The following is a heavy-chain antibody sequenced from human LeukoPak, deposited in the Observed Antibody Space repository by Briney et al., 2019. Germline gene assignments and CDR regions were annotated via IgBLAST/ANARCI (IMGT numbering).Heavy chain of an antibody. Sequence: SETLSLTCAVSGGSISSSNWWSWVRQPPGKGLEWIGEIYHSGSTNYNPSLKSRVTISVDKSKNQFSLKLSSVTAADTAVYYCARIRVTMVRGVIREYYFDYRGQGTLVTVSS. CDR2: IYHSGST. V-gene: IGHV4-4*02. J-gene: IGHJ4*02. CDR1: GGSISSSNW. CDR3: ARIRVTMVRGVIREYYFDY. D-gene: IGHD3-10*01.